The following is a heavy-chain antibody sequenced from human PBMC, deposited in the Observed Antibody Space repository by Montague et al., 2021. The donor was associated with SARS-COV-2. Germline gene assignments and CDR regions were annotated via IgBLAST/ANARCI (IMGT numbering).Heavy chain of an antibody. J-gene: IGHJ5*02. CDR3: ARTHYDILTGSLNWFDP. CDR2: IDWDDDK. D-gene: IGHD3-9*01. V-gene: IGHV2-70*11. Sequence: PALVKPTQTLTLTCTFSGFSLSTSGMCVSWIRQPPGKALEWLARIDWDDDKYYSTSLKTWLTISKDTSKNQVVLTMTNMDPVDTATYYCARTHYDILTGSLNWFDPWGQGTLVTVSS. CDR1: GFSLSTSGMC.